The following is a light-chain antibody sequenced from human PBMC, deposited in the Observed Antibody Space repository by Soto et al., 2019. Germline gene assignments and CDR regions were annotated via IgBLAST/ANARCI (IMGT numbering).Light chain of an antibody. J-gene: IGLJ2*01. Sequence: QSVLTRPPSVSGAPGQRGTISCTGSSSNIGAGYDVHWYQQLPGTAPKLLIYGNSNRPSGVPDRFSGSKSGTSASLAITGLQAEDEADYYCQSYDGSLRVFGGGTKLTVL. CDR1: SSNIGAGYD. CDR2: GNS. V-gene: IGLV1-40*01. CDR3: QSYDGSLRV.